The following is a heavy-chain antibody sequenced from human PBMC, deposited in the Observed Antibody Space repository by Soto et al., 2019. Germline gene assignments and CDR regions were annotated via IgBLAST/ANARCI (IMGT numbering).Heavy chain of an antibody. D-gene: IGHD2-15*01. CDR2: ISYDGSNK. J-gene: IGHJ4*02. V-gene: IGHV3-30*18. CDR1: GFTFSSYG. Sequence: QVQLVESGGGVVQPGRSLRLSCAASGFTFSSYGLHWVRQAPGKGLEWVAVISYDGSNKYYADSVKGRFTISRDNSKNTLYLQMNSLRAEDTAVYYCAKEIVVAALDYWGQGTLVTVSS. CDR3: AKEIVVAALDY.